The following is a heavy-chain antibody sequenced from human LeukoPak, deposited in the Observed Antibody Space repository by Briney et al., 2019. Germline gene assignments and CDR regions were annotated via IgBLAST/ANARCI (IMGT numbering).Heavy chain of an antibody. J-gene: IGHJ4*02. CDR2: IHPNSGGT. V-gene: IGHV1-2*02. Sequence: ASVKVSCKASGFTFIGYYIHWVRQVPGQGLEWMGWIHPNSGGTNYAQKFQGRVTMTRGTSISTAYMELSRLTFDDTAVYYCGRKSASRKTSEFDYWGQGTLVTVSS. CDR3: GRKSASRKTSEFDY. CDR1: GFTFIGYY. D-gene: IGHD2-2*01.